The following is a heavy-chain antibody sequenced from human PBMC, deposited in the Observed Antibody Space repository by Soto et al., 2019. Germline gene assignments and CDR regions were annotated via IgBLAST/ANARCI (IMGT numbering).Heavy chain of an antibody. CDR1: GFTFSNDA. Sequence: EVQLLESGGDLVQHGVSLRLSCAASGFTFSNDAMSWVRQAPGQGLECVSRIRESGGPTNSSDSVKGRFTVSRDNSKNMLFLQMNSLRVDDTAVYYCVKDFRGGYDWTHDWGQGTLVTVSS. D-gene: IGHD5-12*01. CDR3: VKDFRGGYDWTHD. CDR2: IRESGGPT. V-gene: IGHV3-23*01. J-gene: IGHJ4*02.